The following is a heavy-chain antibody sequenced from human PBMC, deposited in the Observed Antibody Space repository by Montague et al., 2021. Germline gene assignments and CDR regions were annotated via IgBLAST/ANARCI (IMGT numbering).Heavy chain of an antibody. CDR2: IYSSGNT. CDR3: AREWRGFDF. CDR1: GDSMSTYN. D-gene: IGHD5-12*01. Sequence: SETLSLTCTVSGDSMSTYNWNWIRQPPGKGLEWIGYIYSSGNTNYNPSLKSRVTISVDTSRNQFSLEVSSVTAADTALYYCAREWRGFDFWGHGTMVTVSS. J-gene: IGHJ3*01. V-gene: IGHV4-59*01.